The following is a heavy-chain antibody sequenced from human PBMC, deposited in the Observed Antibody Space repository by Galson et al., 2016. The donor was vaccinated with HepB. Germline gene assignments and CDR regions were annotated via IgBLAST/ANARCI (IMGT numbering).Heavy chain of an antibody. D-gene: IGHD6-6*01. CDR3: ARDKLPQLPLAYLDF. J-gene: IGHJ4*02. V-gene: IGHV3-30-3*01. CDR2: ISYDGTNT. CDR1: GFTFNNFP. Sequence: SLRLSCAASGFTFNNFPMHWVRQAPGKGLEWVALISYDGTNTFYADSVKGRFTVSRDNSRNTLYLDMNTLRPDDSATYFCARDKLPQLPLAYLDFWGQGTLVTVSS.